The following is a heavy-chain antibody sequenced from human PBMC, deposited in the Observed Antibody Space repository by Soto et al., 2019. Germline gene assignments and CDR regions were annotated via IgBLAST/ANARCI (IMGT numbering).Heavy chain of an antibody. Sequence: QVQLVQSGAEVKKPGSSVKVSCKASGGTFSSYAISWVRQAPGQGLEWMGGIIPIFGTANYAQKFQGRGTITADESTSTAYMELSSLRSEDTAVYYCASGFDDGDYYYYGMDVWGQGTTVTVSS. J-gene: IGHJ6*02. D-gene: IGHD4-17*01. CDR3: ASGFDDGDYYYYGMDV. V-gene: IGHV1-69*01. CDR1: GGTFSSYA. CDR2: IIPIFGTA.